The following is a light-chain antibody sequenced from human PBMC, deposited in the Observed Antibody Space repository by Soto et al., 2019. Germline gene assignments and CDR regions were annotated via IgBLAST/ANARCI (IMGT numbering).Light chain of an antibody. CDR2: DVS. V-gene: IGLV2-14*01. Sequence: QSVLTQPASVSRSPGQSITISCTGTSSDVGGYNYVSWYQQHPGKAPKLMIYDVSNRPSGVSNRFSGSKSGNTASLTISGLQAEDEADYYCSSYTSSSTQVFGTGTKVT. J-gene: IGLJ1*01. CDR1: SSDVGGYNY. CDR3: SSYTSSSTQV.